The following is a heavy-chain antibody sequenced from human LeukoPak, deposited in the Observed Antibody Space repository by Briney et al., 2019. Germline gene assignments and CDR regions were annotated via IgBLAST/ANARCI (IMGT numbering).Heavy chain of an antibody. Sequence: PSETLSLTCAVYGGSFSGYYWSWIRQPPGKGLEWIGEINHSGSTNYNPSLKSRVTISVDTSKNQFSPKLSSVTAADTAVYYCARPASNYYDSSGHYPDYFDYWGQGTLVTVSS. CDR3: ARPASNYYDSSGHYPDYFDY. J-gene: IGHJ4*02. CDR2: INHSGST. CDR1: GGSFSGYY. V-gene: IGHV4-34*01. D-gene: IGHD3-22*01.